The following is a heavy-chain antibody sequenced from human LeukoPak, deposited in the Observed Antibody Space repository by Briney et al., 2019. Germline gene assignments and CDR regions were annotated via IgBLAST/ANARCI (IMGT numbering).Heavy chain of an antibody. CDR1: GFTFSSYA. V-gene: IGHV3-23*01. D-gene: IGHD6-6*01. Sequence: GGSLRLSCAASGFTFSSYAMSWVRRAPGKGLEWVSAISGSGGSTYYADSVKGRFTISRDNSKNTLYLQMNSLRAEDTAVYYCAKDLAGYSSSSGLYYYYMDVWGKGTTVTVSS. CDR3: AKDLAGYSSSSGLYYYYMDV. CDR2: ISGSGGST. J-gene: IGHJ6*03.